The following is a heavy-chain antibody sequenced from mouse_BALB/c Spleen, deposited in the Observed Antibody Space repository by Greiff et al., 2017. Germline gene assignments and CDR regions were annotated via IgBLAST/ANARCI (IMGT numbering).Heavy chain of an antibody. CDR3: ARSLPSYAMDY. V-gene: IGHV5-17*02. J-gene: IGHJ4*01. CDR1: GFTFSSFG. CDR2: ISSGSSTI. Sequence: EVKLQESGGGLVQPGGSRKLSCAASGFTFSSFGMHWVRQAPEKGLEWVAYISSGSSTIYYADTVKGRFTISRDNPKNTLFLQMTSLRSEDTAMYYCARSLPSYAMDYWGQGTSVTVSS. D-gene: IGHD6-1*01.